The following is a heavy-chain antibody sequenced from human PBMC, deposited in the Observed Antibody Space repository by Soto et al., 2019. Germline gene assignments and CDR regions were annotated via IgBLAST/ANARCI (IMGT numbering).Heavy chain of an antibody. CDR3: AKESMLPGTRNYYYYGMYV. CDR1: GGTFSSYA. CDR2: IIPILGIA. Sequence: GASVKVSCKASGGTFSSYAISWVRQAPGQGLEWMGGIIPILGIANYAQKFQGRVTITADKSTSTAYMELSSLRSEDTAVYYCAKESMLPGTRNYYYYGMYVWGQGTTVPVSS. V-gene: IGHV1-69*10. D-gene: IGHD2-15*01. J-gene: IGHJ6*02.